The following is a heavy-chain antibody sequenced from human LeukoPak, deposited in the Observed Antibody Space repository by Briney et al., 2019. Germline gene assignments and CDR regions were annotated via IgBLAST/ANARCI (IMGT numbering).Heavy chain of an antibody. J-gene: IGHJ4*02. Sequence: GGSLRLSCAASGSTFSSYEMNWVRQAPGKGLEWVSYISSSGSTIYYADSVKGRFTISRDNAKNSLYLQMNSLRAEDTAVYYCARVAGDGYNLYYFDYWGQGTLVTVSS. V-gene: IGHV3-48*03. CDR3: ARVAGDGYNLYYFDY. D-gene: IGHD5-24*01. CDR2: ISSSGSTI. CDR1: GSTFSSYE.